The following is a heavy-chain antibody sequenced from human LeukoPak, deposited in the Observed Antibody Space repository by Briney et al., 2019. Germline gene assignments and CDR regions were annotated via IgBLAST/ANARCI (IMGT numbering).Heavy chain of an antibody. V-gene: IGHV4-59*01. CDR2: TYYSGST. Sequence: KPSETLSLTCTVSGGSISSYYWSWIRQPPGKGLEWIGYTYYSGSTNYNPSLKSRVTISVDTSKNQFSLKLSSVTAADTAVYYCARVGLRLGELSFGDFDYWGQGTLVTVSS. D-gene: IGHD3-16*02. J-gene: IGHJ4*02. CDR1: GGSISSYY. CDR3: ARVGLRLGELSFGDFDY.